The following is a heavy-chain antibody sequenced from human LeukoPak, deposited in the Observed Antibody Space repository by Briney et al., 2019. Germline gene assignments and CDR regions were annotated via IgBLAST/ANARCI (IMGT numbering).Heavy chain of an antibody. Sequence: ASVKVSCKASGGTFSSYAISWVRQAPGQGLEWMGRIIPILGIANYAQKFQGRVTITADKSTSTAYMELSSLRSEDTAVYYCASVTAAGSKYFQHWGHGTLVTVSS. D-gene: IGHD6-13*01. CDR1: GGTFSSYA. CDR3: ASVTAAGSKYFQH. V-gene: IGHV1-69*04. J-gene: IGHJ1*01. CDR2: IIPILGIA.